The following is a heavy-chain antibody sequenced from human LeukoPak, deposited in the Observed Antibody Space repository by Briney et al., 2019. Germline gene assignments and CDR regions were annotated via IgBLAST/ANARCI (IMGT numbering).Heavy chain of an antibody. CDR3: ARDRHQYYGPYYYGMDV. CDR1: GFTFSSYW. D-gene: IGHD3-10*01. V-gene: IGHV3-7*01. J-gene: IGHJ6*02. Sequence: PGGSLRPSCAASGFTFSSYWMSWVRQAPGKGLEWVANIKQDGSEKYYVDSVKGRFTISRDNAKNSLYLQMNSLRAEDTAVYYCARDRHQYYGPYYYGMDVWGQGTTVTVSS. CDR2: IKQDGSEK.